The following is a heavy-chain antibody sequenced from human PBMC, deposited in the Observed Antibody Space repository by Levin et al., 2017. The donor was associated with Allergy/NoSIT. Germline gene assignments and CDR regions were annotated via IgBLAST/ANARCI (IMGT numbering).Heavy chain of an antibody. V-gene: IGHV5-51*01. Sequence: GESLKISCKGSGYSFTSYWIGWVRQMPGKGLEWMGIIYPGDSDTRYSPSFQGQVTISADKSISTAYLQWSSLKASDTAMYYCARTVGYCSGGSCYDWFDPWGQGTLVTVSS. J-gene: IGHJ5*02. CDR1: GYSFTSYW. D-gene: IGHD2-15*01. CDR2: IYPGDSDT. CDR3: ARTVGYCSGGSCYDWFDP.